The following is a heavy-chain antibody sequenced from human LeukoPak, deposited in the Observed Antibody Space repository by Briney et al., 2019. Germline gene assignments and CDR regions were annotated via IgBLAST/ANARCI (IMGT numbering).Heavy chain of an antibody. D-gene: IGHD4-11*01. J-gene: IGHJ4*02. CDR2: INHSGST. V-gene: IGHV4-34*01. CDR1: GGSFSGYY. Sequence: SETLSLTCAVYGGSFSGYYWSWIRQPPGKGLEWIGEINHSGSTNYNPSLKSRVTISVDTSKNQFSLKLSSVTAADTAVYYCARILYSLGNLFDYWGQGTLVTVSS. CDR3: ARILYSLGNLFDY.